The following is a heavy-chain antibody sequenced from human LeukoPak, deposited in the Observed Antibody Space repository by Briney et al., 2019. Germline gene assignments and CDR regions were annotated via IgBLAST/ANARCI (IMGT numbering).Heavy chain of an antibody. CDR2: ILYSGST. V-gene: IGHV4-59*08. CDR1: GGSISSYY. CDR3: ARLEGYYGSGSTNWFDP. Sequence: SETLSLTCTVSGGSISSYYWSWIRQPQGKGLEWIGYILYSGSTNYNPSVKSRVTISVDTSKNQFSLRLSSVTAADTAVYYCARLEGYYGSGSTNWFDPWGQGTLVTVSS. J-gene: IGHJ5*02. D-gene: IGHD3-10*01.